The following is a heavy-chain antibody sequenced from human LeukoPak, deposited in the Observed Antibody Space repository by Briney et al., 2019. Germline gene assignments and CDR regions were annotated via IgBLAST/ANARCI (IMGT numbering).Heavy chain of an antibody. CDR1: GGSISSYY. CDR3: ARGRYQLLDAFDI. V-gene: IGHV4-59*01. CDR2: IYYSGST. Sequence: LETLSLTCTVSGGSISSYYWSWIRQPPGKGLEWIGYIYYSGSTNYNPSLKSRVTISVDTSKNQFSLKPSSVTAADTAVYYCARGRYQLLDAFDIWGQGTMVTVSS. J-gene: IGHJ3*02. D-gene: IGHD2-2*01.